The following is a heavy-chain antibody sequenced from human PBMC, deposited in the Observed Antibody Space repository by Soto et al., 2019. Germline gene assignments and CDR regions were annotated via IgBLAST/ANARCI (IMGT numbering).Heavy chain of an antibody. CDR2: INVGNGNT. D-gene: IGHD2-21*01. V-gene: IGHV1-3*05. CDR3: ARGCEPIDY. Sequence: QVQLVQSGAEEKKPGASVKVSCKASGYIFTSYAMHWVRQAPGQRLEWMGWINVGNGNTKYSQKLQGRATITRDTSASTAYMELSSLRSEDTAVYYCARGCEPIDYWGQGTLVAVSS. J-gene: IGHJ4*02. CDR1: GYIFTSYA.